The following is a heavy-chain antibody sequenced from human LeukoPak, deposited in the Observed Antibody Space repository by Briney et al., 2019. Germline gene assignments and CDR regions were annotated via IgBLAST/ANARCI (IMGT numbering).Heavy chain of an antibody. CDR3: ARDRAAEDYYYNFGMDV. J-gene: IGHJ6*02. Sequence: GGSLRLSCAASGFTFSSYSMNWVRQAPGKGLEWVSSISGSSSYIYYADSVKGRFTVSRDNAKNSFYLQMNSLRAEDTAMYYCARDRAAEDYYYNFGMDVWGQGTTVTVSS. CDR2: ISGSSSYI. CDR1: GFTFSSYS. V-gene: IGHV3-21*01. D-gene: IGHD6-13*01.